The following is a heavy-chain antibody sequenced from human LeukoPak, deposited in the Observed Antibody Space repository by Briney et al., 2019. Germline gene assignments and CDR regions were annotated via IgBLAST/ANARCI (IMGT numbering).Heavy chain of an antibody. CDR3: ARDAPLTYYYDSSGFYYFDH. D-gene: IGHD3-22*01. J-gene: IGHJ4*02. Sequence: ASVTVSCKASGGTCSSYAISWVRQAPGQGHEWMGRIIPIFGTANYAQKFQGRVTITTDESTSTAYMELSSLRSEDTAVYYCARDAPLTYYYDSSGFYYFDHWGQGTLVTVSS. CDR1: GGTCSSYA. CDR2: IIPIFGTA. V-gene: IGHV1-69*05.